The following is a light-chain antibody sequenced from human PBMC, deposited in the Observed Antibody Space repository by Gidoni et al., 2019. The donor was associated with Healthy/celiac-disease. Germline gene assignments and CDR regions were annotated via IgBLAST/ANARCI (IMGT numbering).Light chain of an antibody. Sequence: DIQMTQSPSSLSASVGDRVTITCQASQDISNYLNWYQQKPGKAPKLLIYDASNLETGVPSMFSGSGSGTDFTFTISRLQPEDIATYYCQQYDNLPRTFGQGTKVEIK. J-gene: IGKJ1*01. CDR3: QQYDNLPRT. V-gene: IGKV1-33*01. CDR2: DAS. CDR1: QDISNY.